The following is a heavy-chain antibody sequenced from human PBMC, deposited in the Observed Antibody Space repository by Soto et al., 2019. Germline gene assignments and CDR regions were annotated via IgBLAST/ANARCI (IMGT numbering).Heavy chain of an antibody. Sequence: EVQLVESGGGLVQPGGSLRHSCAASGFTFSSYDMHWVRQATGKGLEWVSAIGTAGDTYYPGSVKGRFTISRENAKNSLYLQMNSLRAGDTAVYYCARDNCSGGSCYLDYWGQGTLVTVSS. CDR1: GFTFSSYD. D-gene: IGHD2-15*01. V-gene: IGHV3-13*04. CDR2: IGTAGDT. CDR3: ARDNCSGGSCYLDY. J-gene: IGHJ4*02.